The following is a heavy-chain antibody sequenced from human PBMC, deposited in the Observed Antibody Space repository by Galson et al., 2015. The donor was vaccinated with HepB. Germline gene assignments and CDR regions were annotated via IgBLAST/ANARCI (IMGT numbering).Heavy chain of an antibody. V-gene: IGHV3-33*01. CDR3: ARDDWLEYSDRTGPYGMDV. J-gene: IGHJ6*02. CDR1: GFIFSSYG. D-gene: IGHD3-9*01. Sequence: SLRLSCAASGFIFSSYGMNWVRQAPGKGLEWVAIIWYDGTNKYYRDSVKGRFTISRDNSKNTLFLQMNSLRVEDTAVYYCARDDWLEYSDRTGPYGMDVWGQGTTVTVSS. CDR2: IWYDGTNK.